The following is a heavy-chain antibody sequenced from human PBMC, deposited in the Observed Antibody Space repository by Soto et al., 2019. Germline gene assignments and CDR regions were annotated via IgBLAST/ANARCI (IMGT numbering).Heavy chain of an antibody. CDR3: AKDLTIAARTYYYYYYGMDV. V-gene: IGHV3-30*18. Sequence: QVQLVESGGGVVQPGRSLRLSCAASGFTFSSYGMHWVRQAPGKGLEWVAVISYDGSNKYYADSVKGRFTISRDNSKNTLYLQMNSLRAEDTAVYYCAKDLTIAARTYYYYYYGMDVWGQGTTVTVSS. CDR2: ISYDGSNK. CDR1: GFTFSSYG. D-gene: IGHD6-6*01. J-gene: IGHJ6*02.